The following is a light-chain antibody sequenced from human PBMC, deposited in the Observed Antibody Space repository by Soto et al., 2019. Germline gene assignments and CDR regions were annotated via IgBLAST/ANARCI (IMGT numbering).Light chain of an antibody. V-gene: IGLV2-14*01. Sequence: QSALTQPPSASGSPGQSVTISCTGTSSDVGGHNYVSWYQQLPGKAPKLMIYEVSNRPSGVSNRFSGSKSGNTASLTISELQAEDEADYYCSSYTSRSTPVFGGGTKLTVL. J-gene: IGLJ2*01. CDR3: SSYTSRSTPV. CDR2: EVS. CDR1: SSDVGGHNY.